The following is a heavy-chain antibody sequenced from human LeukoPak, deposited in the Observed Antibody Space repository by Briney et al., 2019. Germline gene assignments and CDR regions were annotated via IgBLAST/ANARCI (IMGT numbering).Heavy chain of an antibody. J-gene: IGHJ4*02. V-gene: IGHV7-4-1*02. D-gene: IGHD3-10*01. CDR2: INTNTGNP. Sequence: ASVKVSCKASGYTFTSYGISWVRQAPGQGLEWMGWINTNTGNPTYAQGFTGRFVFSLDTSVSTAYLQISSLKAEDTAVYYCARVTSASDFDYWGQGTLVTVSS. CDR1: GYTFTSYG. CDR3: ARVTSASDFDY.